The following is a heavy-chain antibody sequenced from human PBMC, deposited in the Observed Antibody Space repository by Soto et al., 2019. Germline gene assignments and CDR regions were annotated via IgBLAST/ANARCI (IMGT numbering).Heavy chain of an antibody. CDR2: IWYDGSNK. D-gene: IGHD2-15*01. V-gene: IGHV3-33*01. Sequence: KGLEWVALIWYDGSNKYYADSVKGRFTISRDNSKNTLYLQMNSLRAEDTVFFFQAEDGIRDQSTVSAFLLNRSSDL. CDR3: AEDGIRDQSTVSAFLLNRSSDL. J-gene: IGHJ2*01.